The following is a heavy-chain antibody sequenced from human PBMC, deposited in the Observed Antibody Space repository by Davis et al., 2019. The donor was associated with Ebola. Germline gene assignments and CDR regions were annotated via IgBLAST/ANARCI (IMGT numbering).Heavy chain of an antibody. V-gene: IGHV3-13*01. D-gene: IGHD2-2*01. CDR3: AKDWGYCSSTSCSQPFDP. Sequence: GGSLRLSCAASGFTFSSYDMHWVRQATGKGLEWVSAIGTAGDTYYPGSVKGRFTISRDNSKNTLYLQMNSLRAEDTAVYYCAKDWGYCSSTSCSQPFDPWGQGTLVTVSS. CDR1: GFTFSSYD. CDR2: IGTAGDT. J-gene: IGHJ5*02.